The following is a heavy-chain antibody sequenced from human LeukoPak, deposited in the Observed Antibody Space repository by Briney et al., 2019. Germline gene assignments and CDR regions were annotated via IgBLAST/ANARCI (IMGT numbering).Heavy chain of an antibody. CDR2: IYSAGST. D-gene: IGHD6-19*01. V-gene: IGHV3-66*01. Sequence: GGSLRLSCEASGLTVRTSYMSWVRQAPGKGLEWVSVIYSAGSTSYADSVKGRFTISRDNSKNILYLQMTSLRAEDTAVYYCARDGSSGWHSENWGRGTLVTVSS. CDR3: ARDGSSGWHSEN. J-gene: IGHJ4*02. CDR1: GLTVRTSY.